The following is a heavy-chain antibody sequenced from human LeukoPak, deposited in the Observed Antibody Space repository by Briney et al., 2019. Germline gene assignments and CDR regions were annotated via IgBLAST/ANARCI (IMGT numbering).Heavy chain of an antibody. CDR3: ARTIKWYCSSTSCYGGFNWFDP. CDR2: INPNSGNT. J-gene: IGHJ5*02. CDR1: GYTFTSYD. D-gene: IGHD2-2*01. Sequence: ASVKVSCKASGYTFTSYDINWVRQATGQGLEWMGWINPNSGNTGYAQKFQGRVTMTRNTSISTAYMELSSLRSEDTAVYYCARTIKWYCSSTSCYGGFNWFDPWGQGTLVTVSS. V-gene: IGHV1-8*01.